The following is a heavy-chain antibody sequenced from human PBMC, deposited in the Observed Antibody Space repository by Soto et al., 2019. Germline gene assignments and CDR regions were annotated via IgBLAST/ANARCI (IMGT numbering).Heavy chain of an antibody. J-gene: IGHJ4*02. CDR3: ARDPSVSSSGDY. CDR2: IYSGGST. CDR1: GFTVRSNY. V-gene: IGHV3-66*01. Sequence: GGSLRLSCAASGFTVRSNYMSWVRQAPGKGLEWVSVIYSGGSTYYADSVKGRFTISRDNSKNTLYLQMNSLRAEDTAVYYCARDPSVSSSGDYWGQGTLVTVSS. D-gene: IGHD6-6*01.